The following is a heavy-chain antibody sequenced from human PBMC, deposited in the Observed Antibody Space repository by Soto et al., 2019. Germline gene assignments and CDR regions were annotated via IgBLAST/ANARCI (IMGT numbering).Heavy chain of an antibody. CDR3: AKFGRSSSAKPYYGMDV. CDR2: IHGSGSDT. CDR1: GSTFSTYV. Sequence: GSLRLSCVASGSTFSTYVMTWVRQAPGKGLEWVSLIHGSGSDTYYADSVKGRFTISRDNSKNTLYLQMNSLRVEDTAIYYCAKFGRSSSAKPYYGMDVWGQGTTVTVS. V-gene: IGHV3-23*01. D-gene: IGHD6-19*01. J-gene: IGHJ6*02.